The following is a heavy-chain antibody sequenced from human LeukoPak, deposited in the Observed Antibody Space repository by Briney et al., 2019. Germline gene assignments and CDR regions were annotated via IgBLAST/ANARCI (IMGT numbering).Heavy chain of an antibody. CDR2: ISTSGST. V-gene: IGHV4-4*09. D-gene: IGHD3-22*01. CDR3: ASPRSGYRYTFDY. CDR1: AASISNYY. J-gene: IGHJ4*02. Sequence: SETLSLTCAVSAASISNYYWSWIRQAPGTGLEWIGYISTSGSTNYNPSLKSRVSISLDTSKNRFSLILNFVTAADTAVYYCASPRSGYRYTFDYWGQGALVTVSS.